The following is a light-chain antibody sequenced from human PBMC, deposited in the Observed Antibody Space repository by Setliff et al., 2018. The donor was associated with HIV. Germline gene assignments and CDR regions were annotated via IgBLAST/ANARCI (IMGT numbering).Light chain of an antibody. Sequence: QSALTQPRSVSGSPGQSVTISCTGTSSDVGGYNYVSWYQHRPGKAPKLMIYDVTKRPSGVPDRFSGSKSGNTASLTISGLQSEDEADYYCCSYAGSYTSLYVFGTGTKVTVL. CDR2: DVT. CDR1: SSDVGGYNY. V-gene: IGLV2-11*01. J-gene: IGLJ1*01. CDR3: CSYAGSYTSLYV.